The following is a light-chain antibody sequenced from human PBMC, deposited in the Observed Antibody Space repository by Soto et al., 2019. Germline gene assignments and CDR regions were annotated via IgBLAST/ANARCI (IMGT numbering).Light chain of an antibody. J-gene: IGLJ2*01. Sequence: QHVLTQSPSASASLGASVKLTCTLSSRHSSYAIAWNQQQPEKGPRYLMKLSSDGSHSKGDGIPDRFSGSSSGAERYLTISSLQSEDEADYYCQTWDTGARVVFGGGTKLTVL. CDR3: QTWDTGARVV. CDR2: LSSDGSH. CDR1: SRHSSYA. V-gene: IGLV4-69*01.